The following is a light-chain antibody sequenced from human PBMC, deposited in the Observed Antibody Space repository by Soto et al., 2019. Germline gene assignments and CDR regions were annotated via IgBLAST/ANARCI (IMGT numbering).Light chain of an antibody. CDR2: EVS. CDR1: NSDVGGYDY. J-gene: IGLJ2*01. CDR3: SSFTSGSSLLV. V-gene: IGLV2-14*01. Sequence: QSALTQPASVSGSPGQSIIISCTGTNSDVGGYDYVSWYQQHPGKVPKLMIYEVSNRPSGISNRFSGSKSGNTASLTISGLVAEDAAAYYCSSFTSGSSLLVFGGGTKVTVL.